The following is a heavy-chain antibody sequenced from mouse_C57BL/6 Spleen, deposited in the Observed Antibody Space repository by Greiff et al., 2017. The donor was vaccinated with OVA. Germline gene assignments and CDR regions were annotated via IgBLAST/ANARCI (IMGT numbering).Heavy chain of an antibody. CDR3: ARENGYYGY. Sequence: QVQLQQSGAELARPGASVKLSCKASGYTFTSYGISWVKQRPGQGLEWIGEIYPRSGNTYYNEKFKGKATLTADKSSSPAYMELRSLTSEDSAVYFCARENGYYGYWGQGTTLTVSS. CDR1: GYTFTSYG. V-gene: IGHV1-81*01. CDR2: IYPRSGNT. D-gene: IGHD2-3*01. J-gene: IGHJ2*01.